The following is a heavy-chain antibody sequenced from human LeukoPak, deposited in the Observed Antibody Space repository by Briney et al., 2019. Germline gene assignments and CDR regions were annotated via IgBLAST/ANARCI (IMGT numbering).Heavy chain of an antibody. CDR1: GGSISSYY. Sequence: SETLSLTCTVSGGSISSYYWSWIRQPPGRGLEWIGSIYYNGGTNYNPSPKSRATISVDTSKNQFSLRLSSVTAADTAVYFCARIAVSGYSSSWYDYWGQEPRSPSPQ. D-gene: IGHD6-13*01. J-gene: IGHJ5*01. V-gene: IGHV4-59*01. CDR3: ARIAVSGYSSSWYDY. CDR2: IYYNGGT.